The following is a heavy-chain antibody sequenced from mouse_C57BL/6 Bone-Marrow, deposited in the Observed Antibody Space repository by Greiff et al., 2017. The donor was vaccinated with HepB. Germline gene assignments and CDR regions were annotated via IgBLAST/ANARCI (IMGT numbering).Heavy chain of an antibody. CDR3: ARLALYGKGAMDY. CDR2: IYPGDGDT. J-gene: IGHJ4*01. CDR1: GYAFSSSW. Sequence: VQLQESGPELVKPGASVKISCKASGYAFSSSWMNWVKQRPGKGLEWIGRIYPGDGDTNYNGKFKGKATLTADKSSSKAYMQLSSLTSEDSAVYCCARLALYGKGAMDYWGQGTTVTVSS. D-gene: IGHD2-1*01. V-gene: IGHV1-82*01.